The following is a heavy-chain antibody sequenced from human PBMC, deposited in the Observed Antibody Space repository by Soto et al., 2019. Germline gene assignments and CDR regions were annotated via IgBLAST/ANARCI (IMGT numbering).Heavy chain of an antibody. CDR2: IQSGGTT. Sequence: GGSLRLSCAASGFTVSSKYMTWVRQAPGKGLEWVSLIQSGGTTYYADSVKGRFTISRDTSENTLHLQMDSLRVEDTAVYYCARDDVLCDGGSCYGIPLDGWGKGTTVTLSS. CDR1: GFTVSSKY. CDR3: ARDDVLCDGGSCYGIPLDG. J-gene: IGHJ6*04. V-gene: IGHV3-66*01. D-gene: IGHD2-15*01.